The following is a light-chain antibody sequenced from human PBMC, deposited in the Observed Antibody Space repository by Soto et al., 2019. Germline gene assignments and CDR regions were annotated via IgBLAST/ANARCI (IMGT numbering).Light chain of an antibody. V-gene: IGKV3-15*01. Sequence: EIVMTQSPANLSVSPGERATLSCRASQSVSSNLAWYQQKPGQGPRLLIYGASTRATGIPARFSGSGSGTEFPLTISSLHSEDFAVYYCQQYNKWPPYTFGQGTKVEIK. CDR3: QQYNKWPPYT. CDR1: QSVSSN. CDR2: GAS. J-gene: IGKJ2*01.